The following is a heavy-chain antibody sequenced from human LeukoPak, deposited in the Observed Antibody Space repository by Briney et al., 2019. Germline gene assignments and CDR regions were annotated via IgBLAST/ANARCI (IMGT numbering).Heavy chain of an antibody. Sequence: RSGGSLRLSCAASGFTFSTSWMHWVRQAPGKGLVWVSCINSDGNSPTYADSVKGRFTISRDNAKNTLSLQMNSLRAEDTAVYYCARDGGSYSPQDYWGQGTLVTVSS. CDR1: GFTFSTSW. D-gene: IGHD1-26*01. J-gene: IGHJ4*02. V-gene: IGHV3-74*01. CDR3: ARDGGSYSPQDY. CDR2: INSDGNSP.